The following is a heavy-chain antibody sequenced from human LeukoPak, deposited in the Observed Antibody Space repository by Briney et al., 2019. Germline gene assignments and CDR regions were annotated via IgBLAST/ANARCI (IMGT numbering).Heavy chain of an antibody. V-gene: IGHV3-15*01. CDR1: GFTFSNAW. Sequence: TGGSLRLSCAASGFTFSNAWMSWVRQAPGEGLEWVGRIKSKTDGGTTDYAAPVKGRFTISRDDSKNTLYLQMNSLKTEDTAVYYCTTDGGSIAAADDEVGAFDIWGQGTMVTVSS. J-gene: IGHJ3*02. CDR2: IKSKTDGGTT. D-gene: IGHD6-13*01. CDR3: TTDGGSIAAADDEVGAFDI.